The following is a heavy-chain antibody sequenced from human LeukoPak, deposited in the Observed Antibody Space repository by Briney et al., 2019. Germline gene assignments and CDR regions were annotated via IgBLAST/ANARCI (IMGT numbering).Heavy chain of an antibody. J-gene: IGHJ4*02. CDR1: GFTFSDYY. CDR2: ISSSGSTI. D-gene: IGHD6-19*01. Sequence: GGSLRLSCAASGFTFSDYYMNWIRQAPGKGLEWVSYISSSGSTIYYADSVKSRFTISRDNAKNSLYLQMNSLRAEDTAVYYCARDAIAVAGTGIDYWGQGTLVTVSS. CDR3: ARDAIAVAGTGIDY. V-gene: IGHV3-11*01.